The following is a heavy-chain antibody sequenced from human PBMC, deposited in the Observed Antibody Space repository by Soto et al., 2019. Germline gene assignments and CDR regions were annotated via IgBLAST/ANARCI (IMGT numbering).Heavy chain of an antibody. Sequence: SETLSLTCTVSGGSISSGGYYWSWIRQHPGKGLEWIGYIYYSGSTYYNPSLKSRVTISVDTSKNQFSLKLSSVTAADTAVYYCAREASSSWLAGFDPWGQGTLVTVSS. V-gene: IGHV4-31*03. CDR1: GGSISSGGYY. CDR2: IYYSGST. D-gene: IGHD6-13*01. CDR3: AREASSSWLAGFDP. J-gene: IGHJ5*02.